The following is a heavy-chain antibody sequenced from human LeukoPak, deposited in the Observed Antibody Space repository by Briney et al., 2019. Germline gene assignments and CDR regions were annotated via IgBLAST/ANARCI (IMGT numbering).Heavy chain of an antibody. CDR2: ISGSGGST. Sequence: LLGGSLRLSCAASGFTFSSYAMSWVRQAPGKGLEWVSAISGSGGSTYYADSVKGRFTTSRDNSKNTLYLQMNSLRAEDTAVYYCAKDYYYDSSGLTDYWGQGTLVTVSS. V-gene: IGHV3-23*01. D-gene: IGHD3-22*01. J-gene: IGHJ4*02. CDR3: AKDYYYDSSGLTDY. CDR1: GFTFSSYA.